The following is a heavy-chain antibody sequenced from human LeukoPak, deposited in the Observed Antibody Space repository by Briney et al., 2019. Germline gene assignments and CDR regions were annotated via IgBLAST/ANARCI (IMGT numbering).Heavy chain of an antibody. CDR3: ARGPHTGVNYYDSSGYYY. CDR2: INHSGST. Sequence: SETLSLTCAVYGGSFSGYYWSWIRQPPGKGLEWIGEINHSGSTNYNPSLKSRVTISVDPSKNQFSLKLSSVTAADTAVYYCARGPHTGVNYYDSSGYYYWGQGTLVTVSS. V-gene: IGHV4-34*01. CDR1: GGSFSGYY. J-gene: IGHJ4*02. D-gene: IGHD3-22*01.